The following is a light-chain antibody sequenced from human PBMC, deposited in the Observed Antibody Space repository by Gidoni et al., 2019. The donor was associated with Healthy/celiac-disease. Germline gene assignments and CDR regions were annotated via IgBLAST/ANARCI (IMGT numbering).Light chain of an antibody. J-gene: IGKJ3*01. Sequence: DIVMTQSPLSLPVTPGEPASISCRSSQSLLHSNGYNYLDWYLQKPGQSPQLLIYLGSNRASEVPDRFSGSGSGTDFTLKISRVEAEDVGVYYCMQALQTVLTFGPGTKVDIK. CDR3: MQALQTVLT. CDR1: QSLLHSNGYNY. CDR2: LGS. V-gene: IGKV2-28*01.